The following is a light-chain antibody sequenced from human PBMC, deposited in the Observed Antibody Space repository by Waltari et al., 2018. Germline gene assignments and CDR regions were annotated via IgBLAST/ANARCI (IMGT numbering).Light chain of an antibody. CDR2: AAS. Sequence: DIQMTQSQSSLSASVGDRVTITCRASQNINNYLNWYQQRPGKAPKLLIYAASTLQSGAPSRFGGSGSGTDFTLTITSLQPEDFATYFCQQGYRTPLTFGGGTKVEIK. J-gene: IGKJ4*01. CDR3: QQGYRTPLT. V-gene: IGKV1-39*01. CDR1: QNINNY.